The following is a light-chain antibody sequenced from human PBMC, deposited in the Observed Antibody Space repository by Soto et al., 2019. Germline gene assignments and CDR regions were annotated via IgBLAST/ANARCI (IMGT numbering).Light chain of an antibody. Sequence: QSALTQPASLSGSPGQSITISCTGTSSDVDAYNYVSWYQQYPGKAPRLIIYEVTYRAAGIPSRFYGSKSANTASLTISGLQAEDEADYYCSSYTISTTRVFGTGTQVTVL. CDR3: SSYTISTTRV. J-gene: IGLJ1*01. CDR1: SSDVDAYNY. V-gene: IGLV2-14*01. CDR2: EVT.